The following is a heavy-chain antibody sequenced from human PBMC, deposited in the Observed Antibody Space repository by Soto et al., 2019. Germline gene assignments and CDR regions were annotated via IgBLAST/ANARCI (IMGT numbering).Heavy chain of an antibody. CDR1: GGSCSSSSYD. D-gene: IGHD3-22*01. V-gene: IGHV4-39*01. CDR2: IYYSGST. CDR3: ARQVTMIVVVIPAGFDY. J-gene: IGHJ4*02. Sequence: PETLSHTNTVSGGSCSSSSYDLGCIRQHPGTGLEWIGSIYYSGSTYYTPSLKSRVTISVDTSKNQFSLKLSSVTAADTAVYYCARQVTMIVVVIPAGFDYWGQGTLVTVS.